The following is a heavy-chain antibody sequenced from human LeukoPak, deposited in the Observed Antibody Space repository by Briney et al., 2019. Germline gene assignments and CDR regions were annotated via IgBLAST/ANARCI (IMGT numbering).Heavy chain of an antibody. CDR3: ARGPPPHDYGGNWVDY. D-gene: IGHD4-23*01. V-gene: IGHV1-8*01. J-gene: IGHJ4*02. CDR1: GYTFTSYD. Sequence: ASVKVSCKASGYTFTSYDINWVRQATGQGLGWMGWMNPNSGNTGYAQKFQGRVAMTRNTSISTAYMELSSLRSEDTAVYYCARGPPPHDYGGNWVDYWGQGTLVTVSS. CDR2: MNPNSGNT.